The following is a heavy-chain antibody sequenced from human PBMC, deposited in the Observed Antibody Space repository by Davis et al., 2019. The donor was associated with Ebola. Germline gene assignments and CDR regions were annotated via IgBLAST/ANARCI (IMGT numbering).Heavy chain of an antibody. D-gene: IGHD6-6*01. CDR1: GGSISSGTYY. J-gene: IGHJ2*01. CDR2: IYYNGRT. V-gene: IGHV4-39*07. CDR3: ARLSGLFSSSSGALYFDL. Sequence: SETLSLTCSVSGGSISSGTYYWGWVRQPPGKGLEWIGAIYYNGRTYYTSSLEGRVTISLDTSKNQFSLNLRSVTAADTAVYFCARLSGLFSSSSGALYFDLWGRGTLVSVSS.